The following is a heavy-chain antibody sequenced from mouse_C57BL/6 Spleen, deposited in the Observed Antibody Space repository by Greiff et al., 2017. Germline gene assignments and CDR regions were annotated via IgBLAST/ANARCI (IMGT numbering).Heavy chain of an antibody. V-gene: IGHV1-63*01. CDR3: ARGEDYGFDY. CDR1: GYTFTNYW. CDR2: IYPGGGYT. Sequence: VQLQESGAELVRPGTSVKMSCKASGYTFTNYWIGWAKQRPGHGLEWIGDIYPGGGYTNYNEKFKGKATLTADKSSSTAYMQFSSLTSEDSAIYYCARGEDYGFDYWGQGTTLTVSS. J-gene: IGHJ2*01. D-gene: IGHD1-1*01.